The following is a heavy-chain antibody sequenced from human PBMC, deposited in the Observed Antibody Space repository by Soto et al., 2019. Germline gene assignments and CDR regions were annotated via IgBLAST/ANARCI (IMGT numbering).Heavy chain of an antibody. CDR2: IWYDGSNK. CDR1: GFTFSSYG. CDR3: AREDFWSGYPKYYFDY. J-gene: IGHJ4*02. D-gene: IGHD3-3*01. Sequence: QVQLVESGGGVVQPGRSLRLSCAASGFTFSSYGMHWVRQAPGKGLEWVAVIWYDGSNKYYADSVKGRFTISRDNSKNTLYLQMNSLRAEDTAVYYCAREDFWSGYPKYYFDYWGRGTLVTVSS. V-gene: IGHV3-33*01.